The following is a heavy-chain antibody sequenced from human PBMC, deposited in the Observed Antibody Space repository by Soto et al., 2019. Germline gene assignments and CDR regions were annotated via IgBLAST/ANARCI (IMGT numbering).Heavy chain of an antibody. Sequence: QVQLVQSGAEVKKPGASVKVSCKASGYTFTGYYMHWVRQAPGQGLEWMGWINPNSGGTNYAQKFQGWVTMTSDTSISTAYMELSRLRSDDTDVYYCARSTMTLSWFDPWGQGTLVTVSS. CDR2: INPNSGGT. CDR1: GYTFTGYY. J-gene: IGHJ5*02. V-gene: IGHV1-2*04. D-gene: IGHD3-22*01. CDR3: ARSTMTLSWFDP.